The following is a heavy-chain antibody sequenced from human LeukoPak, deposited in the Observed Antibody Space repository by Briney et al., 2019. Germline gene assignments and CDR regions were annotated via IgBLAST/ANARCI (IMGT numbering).Heavy chain of an antibody. CDR3: AHEDSVANWCDP. CDR1: GGTFSSYA. Sequence: SVKVSCKASGGTFSSYAISWVRQAPGQGLEWMGGIIPIFGTANYAQKFQGRVTITTDESTSTAYMELSSLRSEDTAVYYCAHEDSVANWCDPWGQGTLVTVS. CDR2: IIPIFGTA. V-gene: IGHV1-69*05. J-gene: IGHJ5*02. D-gene: IGHD2-15*01.